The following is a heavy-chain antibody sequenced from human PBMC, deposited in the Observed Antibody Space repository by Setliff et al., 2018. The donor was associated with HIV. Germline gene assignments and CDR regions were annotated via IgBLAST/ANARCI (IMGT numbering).Heavy chain of an antibody. CDR3: ARDPGSSSFDY. D-gene: IGHD6-19*01. CDR1: GFTLSNYW. J-gene: IGHJ4*02. V-gene: IGHV3-7*03. Sequence: PGGSLRLSCAASGFTLSNYWMSWVRQAPGKGLEFVANINQDGSVTNYVDSVKGRFTISRDNARNLVYLQMSSLRAEDTAAYYCARDPGSSSFDYWGQGAPVTVSS. CDR2: INQDGSVT.